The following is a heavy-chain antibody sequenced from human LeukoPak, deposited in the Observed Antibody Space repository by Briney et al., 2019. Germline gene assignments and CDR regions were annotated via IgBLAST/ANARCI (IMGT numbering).Heavy chain of an antibody. J-gene: IGHJ4*02. V-gene: IGHV3-53*01. Sequence: GGSLRLSCAASGFIVSSNYMSWVRQAPGKGLEWVSVIYSGRSTYYADSVKGRFTISRDNSKNTLYLQMDSLRADDTAVYYCTRDLGSGGRNPFDYWGQGTLVTVSS. CDR1: GFIVSSNY. CDR2: IYSGRST. D-gene: IGHD2-15*01. CDR3: TRDLGSGGRNPFDY.